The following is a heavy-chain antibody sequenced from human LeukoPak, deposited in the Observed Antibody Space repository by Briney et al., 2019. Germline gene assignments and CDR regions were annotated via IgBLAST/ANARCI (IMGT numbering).Heavy chain of an antibody. V-gene: IGHV3-66*01. CDR1: GFSVNTNY. CDR2: LYSGGGA. Sequence: PGGSLRLSCAASGFSVNTNYMTWVRQAPRKGLEWVSVLYSGGGAYYADSVKDRFTISRDYSQNTLLLQMNSLRAEDTALYYCARGKTSDDIIEDAFDIWGQGTMVAVSS. CDR3: ARGKTSDDIIEDAFDI. D-gene: IGHD3-10*01. J-gene: IGHJ3*02.